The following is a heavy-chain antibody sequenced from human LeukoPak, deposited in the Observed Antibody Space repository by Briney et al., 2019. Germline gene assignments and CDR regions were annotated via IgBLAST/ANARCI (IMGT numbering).Heavy chain of an antibody. Sequence: PSETLSLTCTVSGGSISSYYWSWIRQPPGKGLEWIGYIYYSGSTNYNPSLKSRVTISVDTSKNQFSLKLSSVTAADTAVYYCARTEAHRVRRLVRGEPGYFDYWGQGTLVTVSS. CDR3: ARTEAHRVRRLVRGEPGYFDY. CDR1: GGSISSYY. D-gene: IGHD6-19*01. CDR2: IYYSGST. J-gene: IGHJ4*02. V-gene: IGHV4-59*01.